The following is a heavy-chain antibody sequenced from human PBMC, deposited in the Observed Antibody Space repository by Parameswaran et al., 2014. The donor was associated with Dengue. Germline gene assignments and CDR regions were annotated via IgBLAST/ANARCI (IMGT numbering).Heavy chain of an antibody. V-gene: IGHV5-51*01. J-gene: IGHJ3*02. Sequence: VRQMPGKGLEWMGIIYPVDLDTRYSPSFQGQVTISADTSINTAYLQWSSLKASDTAMYYCARGTTVPNLIWGQGTMVTVSS. CDR2: IYPVDLDT. D-gene: IGHD4-17*01. CDR3: ARGTTVPNLI.